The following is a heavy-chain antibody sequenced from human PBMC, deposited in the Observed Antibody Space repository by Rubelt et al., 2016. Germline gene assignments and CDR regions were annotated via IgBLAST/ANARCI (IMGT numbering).Heavy chain of an antibody. CDR2: ISGSGLTT. D-gene: IGHD1-26*01. Sequence: GKGLEWVSDISGSGLTTYYADSVKGRFTISRDNSKNTLYLQMNSLRVEDTAVYYCARDLRIVGATTRYYYYGMDVWGQGTTVTVSS. V-gene: IGHV3-23*01. CDR3: ARDLRIVGATTRYYYYGMDV. J-gene: IGHJ6*02.